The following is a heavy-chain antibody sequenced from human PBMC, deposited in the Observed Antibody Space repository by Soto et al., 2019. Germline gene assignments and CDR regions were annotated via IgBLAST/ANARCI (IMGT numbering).Heavy chain of an antibody. J-gene: IGHJ3*02. CDR2: IYSGGST. V-gene: IGHV3-53*01. CDR1: GFTVSSNY. D-gene: IGHD3-22*01. CDR3: ARNYDSTAGGAFDI. Sequence: GSLRLSCAASGFTVSSNYMSWVRQAPGKGLEWVSVIYSGGSTYYADSVKGRFTISRDNSKNTLYLQMNSLRAEDTAVYYCARNYDSTAGGAFDIWGQGTMVTVSS.